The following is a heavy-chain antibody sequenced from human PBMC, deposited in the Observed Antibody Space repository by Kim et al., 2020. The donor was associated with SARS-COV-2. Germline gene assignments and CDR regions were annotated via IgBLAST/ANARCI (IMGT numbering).Heavy chain of an antibody. Sequence: SETLSLTCTVSGGSISSYYWSWIRQPAGKGLEWIGRIYTSGSTNYNPSLKSRVTMSVDTSKYQFSLKLSSVTAADTAVYYCARAFSYYYDSSGYYYYYGMDVWGQGTTVTVSS. J-gene: IGHJ6*02. CDR2: IYTSGST. CDR1: GGSISSYY. V-gene: IGHV4-4*07. D-gene: IGHD3-22*01. CDR3: ARAFSYYYDSSGYYYYYGMDV.